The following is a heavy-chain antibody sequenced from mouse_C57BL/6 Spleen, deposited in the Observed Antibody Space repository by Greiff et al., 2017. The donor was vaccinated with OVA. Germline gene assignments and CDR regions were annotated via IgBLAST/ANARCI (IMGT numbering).Heavy chain of an antibody. J-gene: IGHJ2*01. V-gene: IGHV5-4*01. D-gene: IGHD2-4*01. CDR1: GFTFSSYA. Sequence: VQLKESGGGLVKPGGSLKLSCAASGFTFSSYAMSWVRQTPEKRLEWVATISDGGSYTYYPDNVKGRFTISRDNAKNNLYLQMSHLKSEDTAMYYCARDRDDYERYFDYWGQGTTLTVSS. CDR2: ISDGGSYT. CDR3: ARDRDDYERYFDY.